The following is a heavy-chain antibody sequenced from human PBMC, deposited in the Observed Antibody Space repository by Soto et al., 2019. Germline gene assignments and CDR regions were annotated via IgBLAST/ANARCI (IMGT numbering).Heavy chain of an antibody. CDR3: ARLPVDVTSSIDY. V-gene: IGHV3-74*01. Sequence: EVQLVESGGGLVQPGGFLRLSCAASGFTLSNYWMHWVRQVPGKGLVWVSGINSDGSDISYSDSVKGRFTISRDNAKNTLYLQMNSLRAEDTGVYYCARLPVDVTSSIDYWGQGTLVTVSS. J-gene: IGHJ4*02. D-gene: IGHD4-4*01. CDR1: GFTLSNYW. CDR2: INSDGSDI.